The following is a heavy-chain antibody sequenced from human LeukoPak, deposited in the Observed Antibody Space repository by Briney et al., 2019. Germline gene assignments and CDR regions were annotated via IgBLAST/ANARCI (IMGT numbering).Heavy chain of an antibody. D-gene: IGHD3-10*01. CDR3: AKVMVYGSGSYYIAPYYYYGMDV. CDR2: ISSSGSAK. Sequence: GGSLRLSCVASGFTFTSYTMNWVRQAPGKGLEWVSYISSSGSAKYYADSVEGRFTISRDNAKNSLSLQMNSLRAEDTAVYYCAKVMVYGSGSYYIAPYYYYGMDVWGQGTTVTVS. V-gene: IGHV3-48*04. CDR1: GFTFTSYT. J-gene: IGHJ6*02.